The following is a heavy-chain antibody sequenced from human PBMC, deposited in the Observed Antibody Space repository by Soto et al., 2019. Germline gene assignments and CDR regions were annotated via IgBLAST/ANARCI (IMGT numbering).Heavy chain of an antibody. CDR3: EKDSASVVPAAGIGY. Sequence: GGSLRLSCAASGFTFSSYAMSWVRQAPGKGLEWVSAISGSGGSTYDADSVKGRFTISRDNSKNTMYRQMDSLRAEDTAVYYCEKDSASVVPAAGIGYWGQGTLVTVSS. V-gene: IGHV3-23*01. CDR1: GFTFSSYA. J-gene: IGHJ4*02. D-gene: IGHD2-2*01. CDR2: ISGSGGST.